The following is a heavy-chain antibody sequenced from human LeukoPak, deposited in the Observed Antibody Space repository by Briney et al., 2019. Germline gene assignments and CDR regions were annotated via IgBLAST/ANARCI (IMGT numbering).Heavy chain of an antibody. CDR2: IYYSGST. V-gene: IGHV4-61*01. CDR3: ARGSATVTN. D-gene: IGHD4-17*01. CDR1: GGSVSSGSYY. Sequence: SETLSLTCTVSGGSVSSGSYYWSWIRQPPGKGLEWIGYIYYSGSTNYNPSLKSRVTISVDTSKNQFSLKLSSVTAADTAVYYCARGSATVTNWGQGTLVTVSS. J-gene: IGHJ4*02.